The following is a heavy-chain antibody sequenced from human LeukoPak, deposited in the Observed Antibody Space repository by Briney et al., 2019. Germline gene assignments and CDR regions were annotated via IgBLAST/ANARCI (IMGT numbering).Heavy chain of an antibody. Sequence: SETLSLTCAVYGGSFSGYYWSWIRQPPGKGPEWIGYIYHNGSTNYSPSLKSRVTISLDTSKNQFSLKLSSVTAADTAVYSCARGHRVGLTSRWFDPWGQGILVTVSS. J-gene: IGHJ5*02. V-gene: IGHV4-59*01. CDR2: IYHNGST. D-gene: IGHD1-26*01. CDR3: ARGHRVGLTSRWFDP. CDR1: GGSFSGYY.